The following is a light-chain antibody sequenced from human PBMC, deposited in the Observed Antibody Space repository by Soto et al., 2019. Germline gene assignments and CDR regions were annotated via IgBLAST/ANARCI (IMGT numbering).Light chain of an antibody. CDR1: SSDVGDNNY. CDR3: SSYTSTTTLV. CDR2: EVS. Sequence: QSALTQPASVSGSPGQSITISCTGTSSDVGDNNYVSWYQQHPGKAPKLIIYEVSHRPSGVSNRFSGSKSGNTASLTISGLQTEDEADYHCSSYTSTTTLVFGGVTKLTVL. J-gene: IGLJ3*02. V-gene: IGLV2-14*01.